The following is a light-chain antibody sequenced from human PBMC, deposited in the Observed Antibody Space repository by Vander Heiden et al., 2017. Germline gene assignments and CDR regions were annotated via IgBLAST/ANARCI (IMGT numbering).Light chain of an antibody. Sequence: QMTQSPSTLSASVGDRVTITCRASQSISSWLAWYQQKPGKAPKLLIYDASSLESGVPSRFSGSGSGTEFTLTSSSLQPDDFATYYCQQYNSYPYTFGQGTKLEIK. CDR3: QQYNSYPYT. CDR2: DAS. V-gene: IGKV1-5*01. J-gene: IGKJ2*01. CDR1: QSISSW.